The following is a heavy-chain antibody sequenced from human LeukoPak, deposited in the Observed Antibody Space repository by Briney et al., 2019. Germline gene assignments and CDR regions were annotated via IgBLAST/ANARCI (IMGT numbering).Heavy chain of an antibody. D-gene: IGHD2-2*01. CDR1: GYTFTGYY. V-gene: IGHV1-2*02. CDR3: ARESACGTTNCLAPADWLDP. Sequence: ASVKVSCKASGYTFTGYYMHWGRQAPGQGLEWMGWIIPNSGDTDIAQKFQGRVTMTRDTSIATSYMEVDSLTSDDTAVYYCARESACGTTNCLAPADWLDPWGQGTLVIVSS. J-gene: IGHJ5*02. CDR2: IIPNSGDT.